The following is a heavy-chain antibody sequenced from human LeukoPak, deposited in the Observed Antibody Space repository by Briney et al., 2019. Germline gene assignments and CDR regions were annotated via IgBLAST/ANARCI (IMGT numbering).Heavy chain of an antibody. V-gene: IGHV3-9*01. Sequence: PGGSLRLSCAASGFTFDDYAMHWVRQAPGKGLEWVSGISWNSGSIGYADSVKGRFTISRDNAKNSLYLQMNSLRAEDTALYYCATFGAMSLDYWGQGTLVTVSS. J-gene: IGHJ4*02. CDR1: GFTFDDYA. CDR2: ISWNSGSI. D-gene: IGHD3-10*01. CDR3: ATFGAMSLDY.